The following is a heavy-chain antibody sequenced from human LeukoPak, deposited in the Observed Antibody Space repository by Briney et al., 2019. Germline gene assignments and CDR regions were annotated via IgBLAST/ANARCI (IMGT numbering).Heavy chain of an antibody. CDR2: INPNTGGT. CDR3: ARDLRDDYNHLRFDP. CDR1: RYIFTGYY. V-gene: IGHV1-2*02. D-gene: IGHD5-24*01. Sequence: ASVKVSFQASRYIFTGYYMHWVRQAPGQGLAWMGWINPNTGGTNYAQKFQVRVTMTRDTSISTAYMGLSMLRSDDTAVYYCARDLRDDYNHLRFDPWGQGTLVTVSS. J-gene: IGHJ5*02.